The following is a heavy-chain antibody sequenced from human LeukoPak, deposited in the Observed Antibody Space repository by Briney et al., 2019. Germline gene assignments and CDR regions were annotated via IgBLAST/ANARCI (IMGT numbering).Heavy chain of an antibody. V-gene: IGHV3-49*03. J-gene: IGHJ4*02. CDR2: IRSKAYGETA. CDR3: TRDRGAYNLYDY. D-gene: IGHD1-1*01. Sequence: GGSLRLSCTASGFTFGEYAMSWIRQAPGKGLEWVGFIRSKAYGETADYAASVKGRFTISRDDSKAIAYLQMNSLKTEDTAVYHCTRDRGAYNLYDYWGQGTLVTVSS. CDR1: GFTFGEYA.